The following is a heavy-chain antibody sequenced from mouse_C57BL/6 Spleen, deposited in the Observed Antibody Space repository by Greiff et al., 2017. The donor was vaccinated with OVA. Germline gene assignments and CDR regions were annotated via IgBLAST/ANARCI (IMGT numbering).Heavy chain of an antibody. CDR2: IRLKSDNYAT. CDR3: TGAYSNYGY. D-gene: IGHD2-5*01. J-gene: IGHJ2*01. V-gene: IGHV6-3*01. Sequence: EVKLMESGGGLVQPGGSMKLSCVASGFTFSNYWMNWVRQSPEKGLEWVAQIRLKSDNYATHYAESVKGRFTISRDDSKSSVYLQMNNLRAEDTGIYYCTGAYSNYGYWGQGTTLTVSS. CDR1: GFTFSNYW.